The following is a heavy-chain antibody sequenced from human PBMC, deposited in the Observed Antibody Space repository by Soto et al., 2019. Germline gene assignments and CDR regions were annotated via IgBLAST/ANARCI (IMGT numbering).Heavy chain of an antibody. J-gene: IGHJ4*02. CDR1: GFTFSSYA. D-gene: IGHD6-25*01. CDR3: AKEALGAAAKGRSPHFDY. Sequence: VQLLESGGGLVQPGGSLRLSCAASGFTFSSYAVSWVRRAPGKGLEWLSVITDSGGRTYYAESAKGRFTISRDNSKNTLYLQMNSLTAEDTAVYYCAKEALGAAAKGRSPHFDYWGQGTQVTVSS. V-gene: IGHV3-23*01. CDR2: ITDSGGRT.